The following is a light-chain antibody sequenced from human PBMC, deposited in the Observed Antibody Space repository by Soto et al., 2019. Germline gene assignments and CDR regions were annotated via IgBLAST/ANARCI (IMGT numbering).Light chain of an antibody. CDR2: EVS. V-gene: IGLV2-14*01. Sequence: QSALTQPASVSGSPGQSITISCIGTSSDVGGNNYVSWYQQHPGKAPKLMIYEVSNRPSGVSNRFSGSKSGNTASLTISGLQAVDEADYYCSSYTSSSTPYVFGTGTKVTVL. CDR1: SSDVGGNNY. J-gene: IGLJ1*01. CDR3: SSYTSSSTPYV.